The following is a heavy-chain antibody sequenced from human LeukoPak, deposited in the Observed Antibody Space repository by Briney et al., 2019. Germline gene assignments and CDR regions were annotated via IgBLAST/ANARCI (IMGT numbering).Heavy chain of an antibody. J-gene: IGHJ4*02. CDR3: ARVGFCRGGSCYGY. V-gene: IGHV1-2*02. D-gene: IGHD2-15*01. CDR1: GYTLTGYY. Sequence: ASVKVSCKASGYTLTGYYMHWVRQAPEQGLEWMGWINPNSGGTNYAQKFQGRVTMTRDTSISTAYMELSRLRSDDTAVYYCARVGFCRGGSCYGYWGQGTLVTVSS. CDR2: INPNSGGT.